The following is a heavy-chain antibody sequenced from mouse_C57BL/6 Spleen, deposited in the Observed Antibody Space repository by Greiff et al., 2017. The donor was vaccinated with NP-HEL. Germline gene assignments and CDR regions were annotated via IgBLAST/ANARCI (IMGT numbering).Heavy chain of an antibody. D-gene: IGHD4-1*01. Sequence: QVQLQQSGAELARPGASVKMSCKASGYTFTSYTMHWVKQRPGQGLEWIGYINPSSGYTKYNQKFKDKATLTADKSSSTAYMQLSSLTSEDCAVYYCASNWDYFDYWGQGTTLTVSS. CDR2: INPSSGYT. CDR1: GYTFTSYT. CDR3: ASNWDYFDY. V-gene: IGHV1-4*01. J-gene: IGHJ2*01.